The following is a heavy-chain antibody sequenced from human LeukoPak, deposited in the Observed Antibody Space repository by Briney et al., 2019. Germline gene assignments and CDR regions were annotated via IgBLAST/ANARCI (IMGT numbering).Heavy chain of an antibody. CDR2: IRYDGSNK. J-gene: IGHJ4*02. CDR1: GFTFRSYG. D-gene: IGHD2-2*01. Sequence: GGSLRLSCAASGFTFRSYGMHWVRQAPGKGLEWGAFIRYDGSNKYYADSVKGRFTISRDNSKNTLYLRMNSLRAEDTAVYYCAKGGMGYCSSTSSLALDYFDYWGQGTLVTVSS. CDR3: AKGGMGYCSSTSSLALDYFDY. V-gene: IGHV3-30*02.